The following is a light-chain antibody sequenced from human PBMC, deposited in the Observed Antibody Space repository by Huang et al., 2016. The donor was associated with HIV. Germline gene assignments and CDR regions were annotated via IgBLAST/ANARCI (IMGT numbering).Light chain of an antibody. Sequence: DIQMTQSPSSLSASVGDRVTITCRASQIINNYLNWYQQKPGKAPNLLIYAASSLQSGVPSRFSGSGSGTDFTLTISSLQPEDFATYYCQQSYSTPPTFGQGTKVEIK. CDR3: QQSYSTPPT. J-gene: IGKJ1*01. CDR1: QIINNY. V-gene: IGKV1-39*01. CDR2: AAS.